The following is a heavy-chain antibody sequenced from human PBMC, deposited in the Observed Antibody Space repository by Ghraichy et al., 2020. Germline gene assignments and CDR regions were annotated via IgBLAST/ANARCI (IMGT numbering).Heavy chain of an antibody. CDR1: GGSISGSNW. Sequence: SETLSLTCAVSGGSISGSNWWSWVRQPPGKGLEWIGEMYHSGTTNYNPSLRSRVSISVDKTKNQFSLKLTSVTAADTAVYYCARASDFSDHARWFDPWGQGTLVTVSS. D-gene: IGHD4-17*01. CDR2: MYHSGTT. V-gene: IGHV4-4*02. CDR3: ARASDFSDHARWFDP. J-gene: IGHJ5*02.